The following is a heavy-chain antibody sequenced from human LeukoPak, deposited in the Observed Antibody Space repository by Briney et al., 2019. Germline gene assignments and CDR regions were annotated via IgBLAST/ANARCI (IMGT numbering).Heavy chain of an antibody. V-gene: IGHV1-2*04. CDR1: GYTFTGYY. J-gene: IGHJ6*02. CDR3: ARDKGGYDSSYYYGMDV. D-gene: IGHD5-12*01. CDR2: INPNSGGT. Sequence: ASVKVSCKASGYTFTGYYMHWVRQAPGQGLEWMGWINPNSGGTNYAQKFQGWVTMTRDTSISTAYMELSRLRSDDTAVYYCARDKGGYDSSYYYGMDVWGQGTTVTVSS.